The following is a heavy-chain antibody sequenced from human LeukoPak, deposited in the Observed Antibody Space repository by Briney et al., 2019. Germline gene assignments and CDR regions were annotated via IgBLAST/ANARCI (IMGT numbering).Heavy chain of an antibody. CDR2: INPNSGGT. J-gene: IGHJ5*02. V-gene: IGHV1-2*02. Sequence: GASVKVSCKASGYTFTGYYMHWVRQAPGQGLEWMGWINPNSGGTNYAQKFQGRVTMTRDTSISTAYMELSRLRSDDTAVYYCAGGYFRSTSCLGWFDPGGQGTLAPVP. CDR1: GYTFTGYY. D-gene: IGHD2-2*01. CDR3: AGGYFRSTSCLGWFDP.